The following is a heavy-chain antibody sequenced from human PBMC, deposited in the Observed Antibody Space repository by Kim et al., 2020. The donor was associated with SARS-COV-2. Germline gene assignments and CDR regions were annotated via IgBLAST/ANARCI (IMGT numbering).Heavy chain of an antibody. D-gene: IGHD6-19*01. CDR1: GFTFSSYG. CDR2: IWYDGSNK. CDR3: ARVGYIAVASSRYSCMDV. V-gene: IGHV3-33*01. Sequence: GGSLRLSCAASGFTFSSYGMHWVRQAPGKGLEWVAVIWYDGSNKYYADSVKGRFTTSRDNSKNTLYLQRISLRAEDTAVYYCARVGYIAVASSRYSCMDVWGKGNTVTVSS. J-gene: IGHJ6*03.